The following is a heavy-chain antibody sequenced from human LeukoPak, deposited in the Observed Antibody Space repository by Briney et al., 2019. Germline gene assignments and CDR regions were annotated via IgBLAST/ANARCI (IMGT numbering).Heavy chain of an antibody. CDR1: GGSISSGGAY. D-gene: IGHD2-2*01. Sequence: SETLSLTCTVSGGSISSGGAYWSWIRRHPGKGLEWVGYIYYSGSTYYNPSLKSRVTISVDTSKNQFSLKLSSVTAADTAVYYCASLPYCSSTSCPSYWGQGTLVTVSS. CDR2: IYYSGST. CDR3: ASLPYCSSTSCPSY. V-gene: IGHV4-31*03. J-gene: IGHJ4*02.